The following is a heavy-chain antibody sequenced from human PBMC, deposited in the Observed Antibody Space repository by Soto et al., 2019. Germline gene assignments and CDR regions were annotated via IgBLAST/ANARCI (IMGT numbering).Heavy chain of an antibody. CDR3: VRDQKYFRVNGNWFDS. Sequence: ASVKVSCKASGYTSADFGISWVRQAPGQGLEWMGWVSGNNGASNPAPKVQGRITMTLDTSAGVSYMALRSLRSDDTAIYYCVRDQKYFRVNGNWFDSWGQGTLVTVSS. J-gene: IGHJ5*01. D-gene: IGHD2-2*01. CDR2: VSGNNGAS. V-gene: IGHV1-18*04. CDR1: GYTSADFG.